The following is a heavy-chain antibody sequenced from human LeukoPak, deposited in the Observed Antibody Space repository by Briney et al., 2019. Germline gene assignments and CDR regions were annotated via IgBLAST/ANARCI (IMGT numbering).Heavy chain of an antibody. CDR2: IIPILGTA. V-gene: IGHV1-69*13. CDR1: GGTFSSYA. CDR3: ASGLRFLESVFLGY. J-gene: IGHJ4*02. Sequence: ASVKVSCKASGGTFSSYAISWVRPAPGQGLEWMGGIIPILGTANYAQKFQGRVTITADESTSTAYMELSSLRSEDTAVYYCASGLRFLESVFLGYWGQGTLVTVSS. D-gene: IGHD3-3*01.